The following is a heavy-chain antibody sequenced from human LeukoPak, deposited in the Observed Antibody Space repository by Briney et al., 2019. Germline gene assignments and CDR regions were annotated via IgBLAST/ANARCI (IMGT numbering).Heavy chain of an antibody. V-gene: IGHV1-2*02. CDR1: GYTFTGYY. CDR3: ARAQLRFLEWLHSFDP. J-gene: IGHJ5*02. Sequence: ASVKVSCKASGYTFTGYYMHWVRQAPGQGLEWMGWINPNSGGTNYAQKFQGRVTMTRDTSISTAYMELSRLRSDDTAVYYCARAQLRFLEWLHSFDPRGQGTLVTVSS. CDR2: INPNSGGT. D-gene: IGHD3-3*01.